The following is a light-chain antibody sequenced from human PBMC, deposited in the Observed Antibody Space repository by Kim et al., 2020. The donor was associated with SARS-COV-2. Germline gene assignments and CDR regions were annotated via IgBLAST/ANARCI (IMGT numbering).Light chain of an antibody. J-gene: IGLJ1*01. Sequence: QSALTQPASVSGSPGQSITISCTGTSSDVGGYNYVSWYQQHPGKAPKLMIYDVSKRPSGVSNHFSGSKSGNTASLTISGLQAEDEAAYYCSSYTSISTWVFGTGTKVTVL. V-gene: IGLV2-14*01. CDR3: SSYTSISTWV. CDR1: SSDVGGYNY. CDR2: DVS.